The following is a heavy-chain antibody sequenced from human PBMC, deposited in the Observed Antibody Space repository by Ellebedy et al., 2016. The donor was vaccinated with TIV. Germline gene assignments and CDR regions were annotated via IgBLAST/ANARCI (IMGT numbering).Heavy chain of an antibody. J-gene: IGHJ6*02. CDR2: IRFDGNNA. D-gene: IGHD3-10*01. V-gene: IGHV3-30*02. Sequence: GGSLRLSCAASGFTFSSYAMYWVRQAPGKGLEWVAFIRFDGNNAYHADSVKGRFTISRDNSKNTLYLQMNSLRTEDTAVHYCTKDRGNYGGAPYNGMDVWGQGTTVTVSS. CDR3: TKDRGNYGGAPYNGMDV. CDR1: GFTFSSYA.